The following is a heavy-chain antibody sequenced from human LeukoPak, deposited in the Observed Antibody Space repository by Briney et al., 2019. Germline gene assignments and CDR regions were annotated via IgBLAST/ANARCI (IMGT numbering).Heavy chain of an antibody. Sequence: PSETLSLTCAVYGGSFSNYYWSWIRQPPGKGLEWIGEINHSGSTNYNPSLKSRVTISVDTSKNQFSLKLSSVTAADTAVYYCARLRYCTNGVCPWGQGTLVTVSS. D-gene: IGHD2-8*01. CDR3: ARLRYCTNGVCP. CDR1: GGSFSNYY. V-gene: IGHV4-34*01. CDR2: INHSGST. J-gene: IGHJ5*02.